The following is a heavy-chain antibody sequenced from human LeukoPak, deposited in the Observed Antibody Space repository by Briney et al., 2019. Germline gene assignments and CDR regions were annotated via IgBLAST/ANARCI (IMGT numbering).Heavy chain of an antibody. CDR2: ISESGGST. D-gene: IGHD3-16*01. V-gene: IGHV3-23*01. CDR3: AKDRLRGAGGY. J-gene: IGHJ4*02. CDR1: GFTFSSYA. Sequence: GGSLRLSCAASGFTFSSYAMTWVRQAPGKGLEWVSSISESGGSTFYADSVKGQFTVSRDNSKNTVYLQMNSLRAEDTAVCYCAKDRLRGAGGYLGQGTLVTASS.